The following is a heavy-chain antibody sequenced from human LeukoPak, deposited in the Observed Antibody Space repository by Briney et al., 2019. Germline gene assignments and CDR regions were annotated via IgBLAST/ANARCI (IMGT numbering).Heavy chain of an antibody. CDR2: IYYSGST. J-gene: IGHJ4*02. V-gene: IGHV4-39*01. D-gene: IGHD3-3*01. CDR3: ARAPSLWDFWRYYFDY. Sequence: SETLSLTCTVSGGSISSSNYYWGWIRQPPGKGLEWIGNIYYSGSTYYNPSLRSRVTISVDTSKNQFSLKLSSVTAADTAVYYCARAPSLWDFWRYYFDYWGQGTLVTVSS. CDR1: GGSISSSNYY.